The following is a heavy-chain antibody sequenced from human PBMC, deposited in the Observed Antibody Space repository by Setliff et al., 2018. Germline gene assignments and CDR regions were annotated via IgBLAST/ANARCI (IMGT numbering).Heavy chain of an antibody. J-gene: IGHJ4*02. CDR2: INHSGNT. V-gene: IGHV4-34*01. Sequence: PSETLSLTCAVYGGSFSGYYWSWIRQPPGKGLEWIGEINHSGNTNYNPSLKSRVTISVDTSKNQFALKLSSVTAADTAVYYCARRTEYYNFWSGYYDYWGQGTLVTVSS. D-gene: IGHD3-3*01. CDR3: ARRTEYYNFWSGYYDY. CDR1: GGSFSGYY.